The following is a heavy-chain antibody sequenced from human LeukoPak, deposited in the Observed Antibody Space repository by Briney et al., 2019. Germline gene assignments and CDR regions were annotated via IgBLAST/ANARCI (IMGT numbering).Heavy chain of an antibody. Sequence: GASVKVSCKASGDTFNNYAVSWLRQAPGQGLEGMGGIIPIIGAANFAQKFQGRITITADKSTSTVYMELISLRSEDTAVYYCAKTPSPSGYSYGSYFDHWGQGTLVTVSS. V-gene: IGHV1-69*06. CDR1: GDTFNNYA. CDR2: IIPIIGAA. J-gene: IGHJ4*02. D-gene: IGHD5-18*01. CDR3: AKTPSPSGYSYGSYFDH.